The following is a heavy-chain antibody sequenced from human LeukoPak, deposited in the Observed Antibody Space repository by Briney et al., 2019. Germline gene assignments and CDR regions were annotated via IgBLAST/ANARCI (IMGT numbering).Heavy chain of an antibody. D-gene: IGHD5-24*01. CDR3: ARDTDRDGYKD. CDR2: INPSGGST. Sequence: ASVKVSCKASGYTFTSYYMHWVRQAPGQGLEWMGIINPSGGSTSYAQKFQGRVTMTTDTSTSTAYMELRSLRSDDTAVYYCARDTDRDGYKDWGQGTLVTVSS. J-gene: IGHJ4*02. V-gene: IGHV1-46*01. CDR1: GYTFTSYY.